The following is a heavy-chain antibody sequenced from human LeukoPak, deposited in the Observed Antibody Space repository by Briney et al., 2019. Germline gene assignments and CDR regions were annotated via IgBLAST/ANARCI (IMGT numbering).Heavy chain of an antibody. CDR2: ISYDGSNK. CDR1: GFTFSNAW. D-gene: IGHD6-19*01. V-gene: IGHV3-30*18. Sequence: GGSLRLSCAASGFTFSNAWMSWVRQAPGKGLEWVAVISYDGSNKYYADSVKGRFTISRDNSKNTLYLQMNSLRAEDTAVYYCAKLPSSIAVAGKFDYWGQGTLVTVSS. J-gene: IGHJ4*02. CDR3: AKLPSSIAVAGKFDY.